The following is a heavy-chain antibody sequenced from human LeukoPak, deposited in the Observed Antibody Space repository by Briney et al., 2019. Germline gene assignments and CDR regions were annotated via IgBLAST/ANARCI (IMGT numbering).Heavy chain of an antibody. CDR3: ARDAAVATSSIAWAHNRFDP. Sequence: ASVKVSCKASGYTFTSYDINWVRQATGQGLEWMGWMNPNSGNTGYAQKFQGRVTITRNTSISTAYMELSSLRSEDTAVYYCARDAAVATSSIAWAHNRFDPWGQGALVTVSS. CDR2: MNPNSGNT. D-gene: IGHD6-19*01. J-gene: IGHJ5*02. CDR1: GYTFTSYD. V-gene: IGHV1-8*01.